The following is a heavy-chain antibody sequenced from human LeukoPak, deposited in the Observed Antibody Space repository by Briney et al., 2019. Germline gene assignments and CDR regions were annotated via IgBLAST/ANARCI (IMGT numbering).Heavy chain of an antibody. J-gene: IGHJ4*02. Sequence: PGGSLRHSCAASGFTFNTYAMNWVRQAPGKGLEWVSGISGSGGSTYYADSVKGRFTISRDNSKNTLYLQMNSLRAEDTAIYYCAGDFDYWGQGTLVTVSS. CDR1: GFTFNTYA. CDR3: AGDFDY. CDR2: ISGSGGST. V-gene: IGHV3-23*01.